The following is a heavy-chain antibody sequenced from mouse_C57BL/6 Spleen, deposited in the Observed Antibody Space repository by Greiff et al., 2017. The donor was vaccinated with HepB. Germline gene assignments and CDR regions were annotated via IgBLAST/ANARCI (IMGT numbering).Heavy chain of an antibody. D-gene: IGHD1-1*01. J-gene: IGHJ4*01. Sequence: EVKLQESGAELVRPGASVKLSCTASGFNIKDYYMHWVKQRPEQGLEWIGRIDPEDGDTEYAPKFQGKATMTADTSSNTAYLQLSSLTSEDTAVYYCTTNYYGSSYDYYAMDYWGQGTSVTVSS. CDR3: TTNYYGSSYDYYAMDY. CDR2: IDPEDGDT. V-gene: IGHV14-1*01. CDR1: GFNIKDYY.